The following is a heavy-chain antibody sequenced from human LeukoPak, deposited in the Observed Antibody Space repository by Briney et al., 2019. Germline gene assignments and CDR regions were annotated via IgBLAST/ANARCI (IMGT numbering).Heavy chain of an antibody. CDR3: AKDSLGSGSYYTY. Sequence: PGGSLRLSCAAAGFTFSSYAMSWVCQVPGKGLEWVSAISGSGGSTYYADSVKGRFTISRDNSKNTLYLQMNSLRAEDTAVYYCAKDSLGSGSYYTYWGQGTLVTVSS. D-gene: IGHD3-10*01. J-gene: IGHJ4*02. V-gene: IGHV3-23*01. CDR1: GFTFSSYA. CDR2: ISGSGGST.